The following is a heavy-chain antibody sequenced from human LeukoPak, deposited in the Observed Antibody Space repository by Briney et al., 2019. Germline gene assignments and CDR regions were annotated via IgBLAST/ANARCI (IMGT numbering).Heavy chain of an antibody. CDR2: MNPNSGNT. CDR1: GYTFTSYD. CDR3: ARDHDYDFWSGYQFDY. J-gene: IGHJ4*02. D-gene: IGHD3-3*01. Sequence: ASVKVSCKASGYTFTSYDINWVRQATGQGLEWMGWMNPNSGNTGYAQKFQGRVTITRNTSISTAYMELSSLRSEDTAVYYCARDHDYDFWSGYQFDYWGQGTLVTVSS. V-gene: IGHV1-8*03.